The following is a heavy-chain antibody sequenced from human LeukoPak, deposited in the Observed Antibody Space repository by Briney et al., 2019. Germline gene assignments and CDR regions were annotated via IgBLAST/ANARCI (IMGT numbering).Heavy chain of an antibody. CDR3: ARAVGYYDSSGLGY. CDR2: ISYDGSNK. J-gene: IGHJ4*02. CDR1: GGTFSSYA. D-gene: IGHD3-22*01. Sequence: SCKASGGTFSSYAMHWVRQAPGKGLEWVAVISYDGSNKYYADSVKGRFTISRDNSKNTLYLQMNSLRAEDTAVYYCARAVGYYDSSGLGYWGQGTLVTVSS. V-gene: IGHV3-30-3*01.